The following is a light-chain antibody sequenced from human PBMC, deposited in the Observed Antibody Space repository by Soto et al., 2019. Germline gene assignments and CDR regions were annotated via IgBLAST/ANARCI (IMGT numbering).Light chain of an antibody. Sequence: QSALTQPPSASGSPGQSVTISCTGTSSDVGKYGSVSWYQQHPGKAPKLMIYEVSKRPSGVPDRFSGSKSGNTASLTVSGLQAEDEADYYCTSYADSSTPVLFGGGTKVTVL. CDR3: TSYADSSTPVL. V-gene: IGLV2-8*01. CDR2: EVS. J-gene: IGLJ2*01. CDR1: SSDVGKYGS.